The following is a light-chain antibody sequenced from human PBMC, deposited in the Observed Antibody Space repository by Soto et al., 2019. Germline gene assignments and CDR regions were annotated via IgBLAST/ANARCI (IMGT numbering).Light chain of an antibody. J-gene: IGLJ1*01. CDR1: SSDVGGYNY. CDR2: HVS. Sequence: QSALTQPASVSGSPGQSITISCTGTSSDVGGYNYVSWYQQHPGKAPKLMIYHVSNRPSGVSNRFSVSKSGNTASLTISGLQDEDEADYYCSSYASSSTLYVFGAGTKLTVL. V-gene: IGLV2-14*03. CDR3: SSYASSSTLYV.